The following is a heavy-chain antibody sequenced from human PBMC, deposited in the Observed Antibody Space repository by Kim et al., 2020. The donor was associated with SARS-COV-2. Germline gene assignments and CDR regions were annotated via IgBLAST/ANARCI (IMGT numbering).Heavy chain of an antibody. Sequence: GGSLRLSCADSGFTFSSYAMHWVRQAPGKGLEWVAVISYDGSNKYYADSVKGRFTISRDNSKNTLYLQMNSLRAEDTAVYYCARDPTVLRYFDWCFDYWGQGTLGTVSS. J-gene: IGHJ4*02. CDR2: ISYDGSNK. V-gene: IGHV3-30*04. CDR3: ARDPTVLRYFDWCFDY. D-gene: IGHD3-9*01. CDR1: GFTFSSYA.